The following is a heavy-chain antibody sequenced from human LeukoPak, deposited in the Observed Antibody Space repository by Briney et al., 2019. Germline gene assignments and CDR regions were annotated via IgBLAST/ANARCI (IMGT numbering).Heavy chain of an antibody. J-gene: IGHJ6*02. D-gene: IGHD3-9*01. CDR1: GYTFTSYG. V-gene: IGHV1-18*01. CDR2: ISAYNGNT. CDR3: ARDNDILTNYYYGMDV. Sequence: GASVKVSCKASGYTFTSYGISWVRQAPGQGLEWMGWISAYNGNTNYAQKLQGRVTMTTDTSTSTAYMELRSLRSDDTAVYYCARDNDILTNYYYGMDVWGQGTTVTVSS.